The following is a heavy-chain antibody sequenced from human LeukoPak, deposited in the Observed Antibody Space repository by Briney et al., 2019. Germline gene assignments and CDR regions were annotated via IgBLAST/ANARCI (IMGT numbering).Heavy chain of an antibody. D-gene: IGHD5-18*01. CDR3: ARSDGYGLVGI. CDR2: IYSSGST. J-gene: IGHJ3*02. Sequence: SQTLSLTCRVSAASINSRSDYCGWIRQPPVKRLEWIGSIYSSGSTYYNPSLKSRVIIMIDTPKDHFSLTLSSVTAADTAVYYCARSDGYGLVGIWGQGTMVTVSS. CDR1: AASINSRSDY. V-gene: IGHV4-39*07.